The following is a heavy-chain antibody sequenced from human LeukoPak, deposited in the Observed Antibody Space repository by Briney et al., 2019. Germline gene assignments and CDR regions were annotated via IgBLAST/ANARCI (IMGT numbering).Heavy chain of an antibody. CDR3: ARVSLWFGELLSGYYYYYGMDV. CDR1: GGSFSGYY. D-gene: IGHD3-10*01. V-gene: IGHV4-34*01. CDR2: INHSGST. Sequence: PSETLSLTCAVYGGSFSGYYWSWIRQPPGKGLEWIGEINHSGSTNYNPSLKSRVTISVDTSKNQFSLKLSSVTAADTAVYYCARVSLWFGELLSGYYYYYGMDVWGQGTTVTVSS. J-gene: IGHJ6*02.